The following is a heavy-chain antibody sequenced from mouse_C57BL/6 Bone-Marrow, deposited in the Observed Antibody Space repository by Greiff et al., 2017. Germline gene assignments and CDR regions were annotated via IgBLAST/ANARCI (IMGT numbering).Heavy chain of an antibody. V-gene: IGHV1-19*01. J-gene: IGHJ2*01. D-gene: IGHD1-2*01. CDR1: GYTFTDYY. Sequence: VQLQQSGPVLVKPGASVKMSCKASGYTFTDYYMNWVKQSHGKSLEWIGVINPYNGGTSYNQKFKGKATLTFDKSSSTAYMELNSLTSEDSAVYYCAPTALFDYWGQGTTLTVSS. CDR2: INPYNGGT. CDR3: APTALFDY.